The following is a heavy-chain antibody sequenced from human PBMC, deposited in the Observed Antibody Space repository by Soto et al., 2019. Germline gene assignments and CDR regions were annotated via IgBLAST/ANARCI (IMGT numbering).Heavy chain of an antibody. D-gene: IGHD6-13*01. CDR2: ISASGGST. Sequence: HPGGSLRLSCAASGFTFSSYVMSWVRQTPGKGLEWVSSISASGGSTYYADSVKGRFTISRDNSKNTLYLQMNSLRVEDTALYYCAKADYSYSWAPGDYWGQGTLVTVSS. CDR3: AKADYSYSWAPGDY. J-gene: IGHJ4*02. V-gene: IGHV3-23*01. CDR1: GFTFSSYV.